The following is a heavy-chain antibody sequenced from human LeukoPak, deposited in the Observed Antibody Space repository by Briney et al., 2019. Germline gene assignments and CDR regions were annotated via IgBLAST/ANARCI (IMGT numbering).Heavy chain of an antibody. CDR3: ASTYCSSTSCYAAALWYFDY. Sequence: SVKVSCKASGGTFSSYAISWVRQAPGQGPEWMGRIIPIFGTANYAQKFQGRVTITTDESTSTAYMELSSLRSEDTAVYYCASTYCSSTSCYAAALWYFDYWGQGTLVTVSS. D-gene: IGHD2-2*01. V-gene: IGHV1-69*05. CDR1: GGTFSSYA. CDR2: IIPIFGTA. J-gene: IGHJ4*02.